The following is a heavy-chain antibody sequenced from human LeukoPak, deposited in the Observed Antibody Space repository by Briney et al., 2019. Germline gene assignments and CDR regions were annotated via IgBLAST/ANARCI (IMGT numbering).Heavy chain of an antibody. CDR2: INHSGST. CDR3: ASPTTVTTSAYRAFDI. V-gene: IGHV4-34*01. D-gene: IGHD4-17*01. Sequence: SETLSLTCAVYGGSFSGYYWSWIRQPPGKGLEWIGEINHSGSTNYNPSLKSRVTISVDTSKNQFSLNLRSVTAADTAVYYCASPTTVTTSAYRAFDIWGQGTMVTVSA. J-gene: IGHJ3*02. CDR1: GGSFSGYY.